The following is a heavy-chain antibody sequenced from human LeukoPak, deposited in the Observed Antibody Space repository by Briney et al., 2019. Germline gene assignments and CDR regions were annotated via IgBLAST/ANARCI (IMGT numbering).Heavy chain of an antibody. Sequence: GGSLRLSCAASGFTFDDYAMHWVRQAPGKGLEWVSLISWDGGSTYYADSVKGRFTISRDNSKNSLYLQMNSLRAEDTALYYCAKGGSTSLSSGWTGVDYWGQGTLVTVSS. CDR1: GFTFDDYA. CDR2: ISWDGGST. V-gene: IGHV3-43D*03. CDR3: AKGGSTSLSSGWTGVDY. D-gene: IGHD6-19*01. J-gene: IGHJ4*02.